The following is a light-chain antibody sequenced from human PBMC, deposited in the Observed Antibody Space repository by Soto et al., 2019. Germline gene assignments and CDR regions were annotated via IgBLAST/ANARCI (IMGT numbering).Light chain of an antibody. Sequence: QSALTQPASVSGSPGQSITISCTGTSSDVGAYNYVSWYQKHPDKAPKLMIYEVTNRPSGVSHRFSGSKSGNTASLTISGLQAEDEADYYCTSYTSNTTPIFGGGTKVTVL. CDR2: EVT. CDR1: SSDVGAYNY. V-gene: IGLV2-14*01. J-gene: IGLJ2*01. CDR3: TSYTSNTTPI.